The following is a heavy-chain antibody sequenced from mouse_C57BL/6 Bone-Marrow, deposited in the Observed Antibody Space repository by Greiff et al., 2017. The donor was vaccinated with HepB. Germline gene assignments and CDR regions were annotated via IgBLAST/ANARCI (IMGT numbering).Heavy chain of an antibody. CDR1: GYTFTSYW. CDR2: INPSSGYT. V-gene: IGHV1-7*01. CDR3: ARERGLTTVGATPFYAMDY. J-gene: IGHJ4*01. Sequence: VQLQQSGAELAKPGASVKLSCKASGYTFTSYWMHWVKQRPGPGLEWIGYINPSSGYTKYNQKFKDKATLTADKSSSTAYMQLSSLTYEDSAVYYGARERGLTTVGATPFYAMDYWGQGTSVTVSS. D-gene: IGHD1-1*01.